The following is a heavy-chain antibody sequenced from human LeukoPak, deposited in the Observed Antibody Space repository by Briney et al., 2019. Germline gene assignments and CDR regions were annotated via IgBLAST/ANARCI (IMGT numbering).Heavy chain of an antibody. CDR2: ISSSSSYI. J-gene: IGHJ4*02. CDR1: GFTFSSYS. Sequence: GGSLRLSCAASGFTFSSYSMNWVRQAPGKGLEWVSSISSSSSYIYYADSVKGRFTITRDNDKNSLYLQMNSLRAEDTAVYYCASEKPFYDILTGYYNDGFDYWGQGTLVTVSS. D-gene: IGHD3-9*01. V-gene: IGHV3-21*01. CDR3: ASEKPFYDILTGYYNDGFDY.